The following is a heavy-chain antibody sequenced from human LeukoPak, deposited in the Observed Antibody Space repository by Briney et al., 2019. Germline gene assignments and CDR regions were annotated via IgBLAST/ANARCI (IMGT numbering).Heavy chain of an antibody. CDR1: GGTLSSYA. CDR3: ARDDGYNLVEGY. D-gene: IGHD5-24*01. Sequence: SVKVSCKASGGTLSSYAISRVRQAPGQGLEWMGRIIPIFDTANYAQKFQGRVTITTDESTSTAYMELSSLRSEDTAVYYCARDDGYNLVEGYWGQGTLVTVSS. V-gene: IGHV1-69*05. CDR2: IIPIFDTA. J-gene: IGHJ4*02.